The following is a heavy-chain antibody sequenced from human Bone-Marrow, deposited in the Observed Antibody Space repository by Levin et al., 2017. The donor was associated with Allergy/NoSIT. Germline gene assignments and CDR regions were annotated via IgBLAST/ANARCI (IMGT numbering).Heavy chain of an antibody. CDR3: ARSRGPQRCFDY. J-gene: IGHJ4*02. D-gene: IGHD2-2*01. CDR1: GGTFSSYA. Sequence: KISCKASGGTFSSYAISWVRQAPGQGLEWMGGIIPIFGTANYAQKFQGRVTITADESTSTAYMELSSLRSEDTAVYYCARSRGPQRCFDYWGQGTLVTVSS. CDR2: IIPIFGTA. V-gene: IGHV1-69*01.